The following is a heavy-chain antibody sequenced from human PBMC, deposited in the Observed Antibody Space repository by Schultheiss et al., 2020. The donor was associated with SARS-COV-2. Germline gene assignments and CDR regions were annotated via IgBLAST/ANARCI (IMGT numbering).Heavy chain of an antibody. CDR1: TGSISTGDYY. Sequence: SQTLSLTCTVSTGSISTGDYYWSWIRQPPGKGLEWIGYIYYSGSTNYNPSLKSRVTISVDTSKNQFSLKLSSVTAADTAVYYCARDVRRRRNRITGTTGEVYYYGMDVWGQGTTVTVSS. CDR3: ARDVRRRRNRITGTTGEVYYYGMDV. J-gene: IGHJ6*02. CDR2: IYYSGST. V-gene: IGHV4-61*08. D-gene: IGHD1-7*01.